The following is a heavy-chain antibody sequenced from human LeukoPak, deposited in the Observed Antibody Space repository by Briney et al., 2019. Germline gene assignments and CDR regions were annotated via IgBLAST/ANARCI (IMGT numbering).Heavy chain of an antibody. J-gene: IGHJ4*02. Sequence: GGSLRLSCAASGFTFSSYSMNWVRQAPGKGLEWVSSISSSSSYIYHADSVKGRFTISRDNAKNSLYLQMNSLRAEDTAVYYCARIYYDFWSGYSISKVDYWGQGTLVTVSS. CDR3: ARIYYDFWSGYSISKVDY. D-gene: IGHD3-3*01. CDR2: ISSSSSYI. CDR1: GFTFSSYS. V-gene: IGHV3-21*01.